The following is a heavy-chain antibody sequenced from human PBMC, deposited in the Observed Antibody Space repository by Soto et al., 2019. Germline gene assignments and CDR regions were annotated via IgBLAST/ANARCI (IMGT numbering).Heavy chain of an antibody. CDR3: ARDPHSSSWPEAQRARVY. CDR2: ISGSGGST. D-gene: IGHD6-13*01. V-gene: IGHV3-23*01. J-gene: IGHJ4*02. CDR1: GFTFSSYA. Sequence: GGSLRLSCAASGFTFSSYAMSWVRQAPGKGLEWVSAISGSGGSTYYADSVKGRFTISRDNSKNSLYLQMNSLRAEDTAVYYCARDPHSSSWPEAQRARVYWGQGTLVTVSS.